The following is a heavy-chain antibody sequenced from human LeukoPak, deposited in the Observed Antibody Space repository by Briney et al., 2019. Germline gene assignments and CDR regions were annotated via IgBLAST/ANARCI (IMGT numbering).Heavy chain of an antibody. Sequence: PSETLSLTCTVSGGSISSYYWSWIRQPPGKGLEWIGYIYYSGSTNYNPSLKSRVTISVDTSKNQFSLKLSSVTAADTAVYYCARPSYYDDAFDIWGQGTMVTVSS. D-gene: IGHD3-22*01. CDR1: GGSISSYY. CDR2: IYYSGST. CDR3: ARPSYYDDAFDI. V-gene: IGHV4-59*12. J-gene: IGHJ3*02.